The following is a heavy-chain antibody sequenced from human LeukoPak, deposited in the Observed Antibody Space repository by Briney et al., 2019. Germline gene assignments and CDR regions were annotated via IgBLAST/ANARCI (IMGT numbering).Heavy chain of an antibody. V-gene: IGHV1-18*01. CDR1: GYTFTSYG. J-gene: IGHJ4*02. CDR3: ARTHSSGWLTTYYFDY. CDR2: ISAYNGNT. Sequence: VASVKVSCKASGYTFTSYGISWVRRAPGQGLEWMGWISAYNGNTNYAQKLQGRVTMTTDTSTSTAYMELRSLRSDDRAVYYCARTHSSGWLTTYYFDYWGQGTLVTVSS. D-gene: IGHD6-19*01.